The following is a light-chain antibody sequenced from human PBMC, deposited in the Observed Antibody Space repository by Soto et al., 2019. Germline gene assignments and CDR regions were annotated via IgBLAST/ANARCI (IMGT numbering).Light chain of an antibody. J-gene: IGKJ4*01. Sequence: EIVMTQSPATLSVSPGERATLSCRASQSVSSNLAWYQQKPGQAPRLLIHGASNTALGIPARFSGSGSGTDFTLTISRLEPEDFAVYYCQQYGSSLGVTFGGGTKVDIK. CDR2: GAS. CDR1: QSVSSN. CDR3: QQYGSSLGVT. V-gene: IGKV3-20*01.